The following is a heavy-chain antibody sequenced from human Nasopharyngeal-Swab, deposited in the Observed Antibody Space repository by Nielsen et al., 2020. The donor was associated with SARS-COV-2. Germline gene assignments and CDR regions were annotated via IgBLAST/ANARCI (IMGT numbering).Heavy chain of an antibody. CDR2: ISAYNGNT. D-gene: IGHD6-6*01. CDR3: ARVSSEIEYSSSLYYYYYYMDV. J-gene: IGHJ6*03. Sequence: VRQAPGQGLEWMGWISAYNGNTNYAQKLQGRVTMTTDTSTSTAYMELRNLRSDDTAVYYCARVSSEIEYSSSLYYYYYYMDVWGKGTTVTVSS. V-gene: IGHV1-18*01.